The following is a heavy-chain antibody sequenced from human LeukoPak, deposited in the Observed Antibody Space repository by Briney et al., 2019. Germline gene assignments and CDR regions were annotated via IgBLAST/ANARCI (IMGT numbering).Heavy chain of an antibody. V-gene: IGHV3-23*01. CDR1: GFTFTNYA. CDR3: ASPTDYDFWSGYDY. Sequence: GGSLRLSCAASGFTFTNYAMNWVRQAPEKGLEWVSSITNTAGTTYYADSVKGRFTISRDNSKNTLYLQMNSLGAEDTAIYYCASPTDYDFWSGYDYWGQGTLVTVSS. D-gene: IGHD3-3*01. J-gene: IGHJ4*02. CDR2: ITNTAGTT.